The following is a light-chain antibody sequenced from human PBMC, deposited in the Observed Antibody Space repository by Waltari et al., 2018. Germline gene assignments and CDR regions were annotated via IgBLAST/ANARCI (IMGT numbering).Light chain of an antibody. CDR3: QVWHAAIDPGV. V-gene: IGLV3-21*04. J-gene: IGLJ1*01. CDR2: YAS. Sequence: SYVLTQPPSVSVAPGGTARITCGGDNIGSYSVHWYQQKPGQAPVLVIRYASDRPSGIPGRFSGSNSANTATLTISRVEAGDEANYYCQVWHAAIDPGVFGTGTEVTV. CDR1: NIGSYS.